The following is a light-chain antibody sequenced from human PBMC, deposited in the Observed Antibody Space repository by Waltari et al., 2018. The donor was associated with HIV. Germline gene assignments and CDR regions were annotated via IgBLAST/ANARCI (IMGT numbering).Light chain of an antibody. CDR1: QDISNY. CDR3: QHYDNLPLT. V-gene: IGKV1-33*01. J-gene: IGKJ4*01. CDR2: DAS. Sequence: DLQMTQSPSSLSASVGARVTITCQASQDISNYLSWYQHKPGKAPKVRIDDASNLETGVPARFSGSGFGTHLTFTINSRQPEDIATYYCQHYDNLPLTVGGGTKVEIK.